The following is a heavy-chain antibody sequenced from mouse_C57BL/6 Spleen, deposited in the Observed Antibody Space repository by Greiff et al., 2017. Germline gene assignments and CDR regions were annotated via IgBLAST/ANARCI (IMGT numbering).Heavy chain of an antibody. V-gene: IGHV5-16*01. CDR3: ARAANWDDYFDY. CDR1: GFTFSDYY. J-gene: IGHJ2*01. D-gene: IGHD4-1*02. Sequence: EVNVVESEGGLVQPGSSMKLSCTASGFTFSDYYMAWVRQVPEKGLEWVANINYDGSSTYYLDSLKSRFIISRDNAKNILYLQMSSLKSEDTATYYCARAANWDDYFDYWGQGTTLTVSS. CDR2: INYDGSST.